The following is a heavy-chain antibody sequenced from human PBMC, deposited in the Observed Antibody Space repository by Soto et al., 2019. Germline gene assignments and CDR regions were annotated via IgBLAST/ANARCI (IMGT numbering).Heavy chain of an antibody. Sequence: QVQLVESGGGVVQPGTSLRLYCAASGFTFSSHGMHWVRQAPGKGLAWVAVVSNDGNTKYYEDSVKGRLTLSRDHSKNTLSLQMNSLNSEDTAVYYFAKEGSGRRYAFDVWGQGTIVTVSS. V-gene: IGHV3-30*18. J-gene: IGHJ3*01. CDR1: GFTFSSHG. CDR2: VSNDGNTK. D-gene: IGHD1-26*01. CDR3: AKEGSGRRYAFDV.